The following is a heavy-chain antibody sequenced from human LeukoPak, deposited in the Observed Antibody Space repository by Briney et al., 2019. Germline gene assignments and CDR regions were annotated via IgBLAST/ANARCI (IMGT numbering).Heavy chain of an antibody. D-gene: IGHD2-15*01. V-gene: IGHV3-21*01. J-gene: IGHJ3*02. CDR3: AREIVVVVAASGAFDI. Sequence: PGGSLRLSCAASGFTFSSYSMNRVRQAPGKGLEWVSSISSSSSYIYYEDSVKGRFTISGDNAKNSLYLQMSSLRAEDTAVYYCAREIVVVVAASGAFDIWGQGTMVTVSS. CDR2: ISSSSSYI. CDR1: GFTFSSYS.